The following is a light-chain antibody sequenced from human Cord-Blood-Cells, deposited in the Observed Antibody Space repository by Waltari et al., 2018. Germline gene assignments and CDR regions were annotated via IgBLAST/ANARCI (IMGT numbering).Light chain of an antibody. CDR3: QSADSSGTYWV. CDR1: ALPKQY. Sequence: SYELTQPPSVSVSPGQTARITCSGDALPKQYAYWYQQKPGQAPVLVIYKDSERPAGIPERFSGSSSGITSTLTISGVQAEDGADYSCQSADSSGTYWVFGGGTKLTVL. CDR2: KDS. J-gene: IGLJ3*02. V-gene: IGLV3-25*02.